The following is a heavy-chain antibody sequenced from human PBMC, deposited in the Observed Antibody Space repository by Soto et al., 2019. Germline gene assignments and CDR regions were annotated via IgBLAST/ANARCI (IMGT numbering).Heavy chain of an antibody. CDR2: INHSGST. J-gene: IGHJ6*02. V-gene: IGHV4-34*01. Sequence: SETLSLTCAVYGGSFSGYYWSWIRQPPGKGLEWIGEINHSGSTNYNPSLKSRVTISVDTSKNQFSLKLSSVTAADTAVYYCARLRFLEWFKGGMDVWGQGTTVTV. D-gene: IGHD3-3*01. CDR3: ARLRFLEWFKGGMDV. CDR1: GGSFSGYY.